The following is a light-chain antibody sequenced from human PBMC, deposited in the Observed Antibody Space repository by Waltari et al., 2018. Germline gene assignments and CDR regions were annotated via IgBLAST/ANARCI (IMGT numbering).Light chain of an antibody. V-gene: IGLV1-51*01. Sequence: QSVLTQPPSVSAAPGQKVTISCSGRSSNIGNYFVSLYHQLPGATPKLLIYDDNKRPSGIPDRFSASKSGTSATLDITGLQIGDEADYYCATWDNSLTAVVFGGGTKLTVL. CDR1: SSNIGNYF. CDR3: ATWDNSLTAVV. J-gene: IGLJ3*02. CDR2: DDN.